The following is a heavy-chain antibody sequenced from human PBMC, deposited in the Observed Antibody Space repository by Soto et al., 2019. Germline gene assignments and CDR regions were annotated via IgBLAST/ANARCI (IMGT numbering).Heavy chain of an antibody. CDR3: ARDRYSYGSSFDY. CDR2: IWYDGSNK. V-gene: IGHV3-33*01. CDR1: GFTFSSYG. J-gene: IGHJ4*02. D-gene: IGHD5-18*01. Sequence: ESGGGVVQPGRSLRLSCAASGFTFSSYGMHWVRQAPGKGLEWVAVIWYDGSNKYYADSVKGRFTISRDNSKNTLYLQMNSLRAEDTAVYYCARDRYSYGSSFDYWGQGTLVTVSS.